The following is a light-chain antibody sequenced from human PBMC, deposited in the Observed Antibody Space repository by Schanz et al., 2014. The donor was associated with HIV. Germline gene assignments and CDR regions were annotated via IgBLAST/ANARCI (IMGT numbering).Light chain of an antibody. V-gene: IGLV2-8*01. J-gene: IGLJ3*02. Sequence: QSALTQPPSASGSRGQSVTISCTGTSSDVGHYDYVSWYQQHPGKAPKLMIYEVSKRPSGVPDRFSGSKSGTSASLAISGLQAEDEADYYCSSYTSSSTPWVFGGGTKLTVL. CDR2: EVS. CDR3: SSYTSSSTPWV. CDR1: SSDVGHYDY.